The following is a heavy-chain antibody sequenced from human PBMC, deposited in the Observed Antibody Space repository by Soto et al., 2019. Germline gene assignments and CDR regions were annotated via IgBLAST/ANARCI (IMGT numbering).Heavy chain of an antibody. CDR3: ARGNSGITIVRGVSYWFDP. V-gene: IGHV4-31*03. Sequence: QVQLQESGPGLVKPSQTLSLTCTVSGGSISSGGYYWSWIRQHPGKGLEWIGYIYYSGSTYYNPSLKSRVTTSVDTSKIQVSLKLSSVTAADTAVYYCARGNSGITIVRGVSYWFDPWGEGTLVTVSS. D-gene: IGHD3-10*01. CDR1: GGSISSGGYY. CDR2: IYYSGST. J-gene: IGHJ5*02.